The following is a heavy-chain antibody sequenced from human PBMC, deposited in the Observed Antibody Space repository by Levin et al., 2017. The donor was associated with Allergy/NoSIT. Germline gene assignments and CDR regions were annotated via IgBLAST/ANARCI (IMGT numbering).Heavy chain of an antibody. CDR2: IIPIFGTA. CDR3: AGGGRKMATIDY. D-gene: IGHD5-24*01. V-gene: IGHV1-69*06. J-gene: IGHJ4*02. CDR1: GGTFSSYA. Sequence: GASVKVSCKASGGTFSSYAISWVRQAPGQGLEWMGGIIPIFGTANYAQKFQGRVTITADKSTSTAYMELSSLRSEDTAVYYCAGGGRKMATIDYWGQGTLVTVSS.